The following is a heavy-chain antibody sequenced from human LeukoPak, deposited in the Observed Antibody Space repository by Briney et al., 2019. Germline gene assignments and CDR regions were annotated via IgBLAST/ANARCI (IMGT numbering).Heavy chain of an antibody. D-gene: IGHD6-19*01. CDR1: GYTFTSYD. J-gene: IGHJ4*02. CDR2: ISAYNGNT. V-gene: IGHV1-18*01. Sequence: ASVKVSCKASGYTFTSYDINWVRQATGQGLEWMGWISAYNGNTNYAQKLQGRVTMTTDTSTSTAYMELRSLRSDDTAVYYCARDGIAVAGTGVDYWGQGTLVTVSS. CDR3: ARDGIAVAGTGVDY.